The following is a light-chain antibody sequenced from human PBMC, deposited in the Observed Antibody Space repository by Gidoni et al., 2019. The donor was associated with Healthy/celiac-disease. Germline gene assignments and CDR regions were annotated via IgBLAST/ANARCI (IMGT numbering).Light chain of an antibody. J-gene: IGKJ4*01. V-gene: IGKV3-11*01. Sequence: EIVLTQSPATLSLSPGERATLSCRASQSVSSYLAWYQPKPGQAPRLLIYDASNRATGIPARFSGSGSGTDFTLTISGLEPEDFAVYYCQQRSNWPPLTFGGGTKVEIK. CDR1: QSVSSY. CDR2: DAS. CDR3: QQRSNWPPLT.